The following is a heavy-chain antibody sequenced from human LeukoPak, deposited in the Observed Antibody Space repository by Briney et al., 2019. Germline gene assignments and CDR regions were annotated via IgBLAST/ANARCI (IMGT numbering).Heavy chain of an antibody. D-gene: IGHD6-6*01. Sequence: SETLSLTCTVSGGSISSYYWSWIRQPPGKGLEWIGYIYYSGSTNYNPSLKSRVTISVDTSKNQFSLKLSSVTAADTAVYYCARDVVWGSSWFDYWGQGTLVTVSS. CDR2: IYYSGST. CDR1: GGSISSYY. V-gene: IGHV4-59*01. J-gene: IGHJ4*02. CDR3: ARDVVWGSSWFDY.